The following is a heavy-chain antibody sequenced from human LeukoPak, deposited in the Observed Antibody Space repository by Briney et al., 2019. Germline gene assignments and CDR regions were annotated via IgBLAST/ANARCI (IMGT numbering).Heavy chain of an antibody. Sequence: ASVKVSCKASGYTFTSYDINWVRQATGQGLEWMGWMNSNSGNTGYAQKFQGRVTMTRNTSISTAYMELSSLRSEDTAVYYCARGPSVVVPAAYREYYYYMDVWGKGTTVTVSS. V-gene: IGHV1-8*01. D-gene: IGHD2-2*01. CDR2: MNSNSGNT. CDR3: ARGPSVVVPAAYREYYYYMDV. J-gene: IGHJ6*03. CDR1: GYTFTSYD.